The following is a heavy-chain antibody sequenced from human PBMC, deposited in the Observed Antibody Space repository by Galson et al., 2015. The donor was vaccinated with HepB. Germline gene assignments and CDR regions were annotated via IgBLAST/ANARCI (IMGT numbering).Heavy chain of an antibody. CDR2: IWYDGSIE. J-gene: IGHJ4*02. CDR1: GFTFSSYG. V-gene: IGHV3-33*01. CDR3: ARDLGFGLDY. D-gene: IGHD3-16*01. Sequence: SLRLSCAASGFTFSSYGMYWVRQAPDKGLEWVAVIWYDGSIEYYRDSVRGRFTVSRDNSRNTLYLQMSSLRAEDTAVYYCARDLGFGLDYWGQGTLVTVSS.